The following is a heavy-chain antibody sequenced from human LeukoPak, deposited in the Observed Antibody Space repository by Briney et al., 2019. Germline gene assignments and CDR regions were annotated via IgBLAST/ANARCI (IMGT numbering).Heavy chain of an antibody. CDR3: ARGEYYSDTSSYFDY. Sequence: GGSLRLSCAASGFTFSSYGMNWVRQAPGKGLEWVAVISYDGSNKYYADSVKGRFTISRDNSKKTLFVQMSSLRAEDTAVYYCARGEYYSDTSSYFDYWGQGTLVTVSS. CDR2: ISYDGSNK. V-gene: IGHV3-30*03. J-gene: IGHJ4*02. D-gene: IGHD3-22*01. CDR1: GFTFSSYG.